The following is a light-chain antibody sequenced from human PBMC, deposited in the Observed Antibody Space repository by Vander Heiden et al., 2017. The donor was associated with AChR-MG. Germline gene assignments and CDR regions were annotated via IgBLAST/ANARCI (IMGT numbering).Light chain of an antibody. V-gene: IGKV3-20*01. J-gene: IGKJ3*01. CDR3: QQYGSSPFT. CDR1: QGVSSPY. Sequence: IVLTHSPGSPSLSSGERATFSCTARQGVSSPYLAWYQQKPGQAPRLLIYGASNRATGIPDRFSGSGSGTDFTLTISRLEPEDFAVYYCQQYGSSPFTFGHETKVDIK. CDR2: GAS.